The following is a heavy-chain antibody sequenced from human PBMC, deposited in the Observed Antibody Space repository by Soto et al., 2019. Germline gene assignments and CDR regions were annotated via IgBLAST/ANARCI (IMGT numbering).Heavy chain of an antibody. D-gene: IGHD6-19*01. J-gene: IGHJ4*02. Sequence: GGSLRLPCAASGFPFSSYWMSWVRQAPGKGLEWVANIKQDGSEKYYVDSVKGRFTISKANAKNSLYLQMKRLRAEDTAVYYCARERGRNIAVASTADYWGKGTLVTV. CDR2: IKQDGSEK. V-gene: IGHV3-7*01. CDR1: GFPFSSYW. CDR3: ARERGRNIAVASTADY.